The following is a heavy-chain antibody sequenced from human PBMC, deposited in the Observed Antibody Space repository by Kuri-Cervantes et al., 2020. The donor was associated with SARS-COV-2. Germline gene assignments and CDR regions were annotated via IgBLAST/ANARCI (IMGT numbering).Heavy chain of an antibody. CDR3: AKARPSGGY. D-gene: IGHD4-23*01. J-gene: IGHJ4*02. CDR1: GFTLSAYA. Sequence: LSLTCAASGFTLSAYAMSWVRQAPGRGLEWVSGISDSGINTYYPDSVRGRFTISRDNSKNMLYLQMHSLRVEDTAVYYCAKARPSGGYWGQGTLVTVSS. V-gene: IGHV3-23*01. CDR2: ISDSGINT.